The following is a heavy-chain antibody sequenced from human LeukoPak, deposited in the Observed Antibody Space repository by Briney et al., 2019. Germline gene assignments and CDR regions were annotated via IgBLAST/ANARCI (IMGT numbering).Heavy chain of an antibody. V-gene: IGHV3-9*01. Sequence: PGGSLRLSCAASGFTFDDYAMHWVRQAPGKGLEWVSGISWNSGSIGYADSVKGRFTISRDNAKNSLYLQMNSLRAEDTAVYYCARDPRFRGMGGYFDYWGQGTLVTVSS. CDR2: ISWNSGSI. J-gene: IGHJ4*02. D-gene: IGHD1-26*01. CDR3: ARDPRFRGMGGYFDY. CDR1: GFTFDDYA.